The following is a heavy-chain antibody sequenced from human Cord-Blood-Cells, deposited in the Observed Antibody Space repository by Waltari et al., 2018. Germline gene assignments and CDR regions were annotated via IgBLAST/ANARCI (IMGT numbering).Heavy chain of an antibody. J-gene: IGHJ5*02. Sequence: QVQLQESGPGLVKPSQTLSLTCTVPGGSISSGGYYWSWIRQHPGKGLEWIGYIYYSGSTYYNPSLKSRVTISVDTSKNQFSLKLSSVSAADTAVYYCARESSSWYWFDPWGQGTLVTVSS. V-gene: IGHV4-31*03. CDR1: GGSISSGGYY. CDR2: IYYSGST. CDR3: ARESSSWYWFDP. D-gene: IGHD6-13*01.